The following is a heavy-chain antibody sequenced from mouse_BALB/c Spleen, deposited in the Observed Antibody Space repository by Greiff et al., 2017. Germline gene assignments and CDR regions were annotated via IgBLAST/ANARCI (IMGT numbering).Heavy chain of an antibody. Sequence: EVQLQQSGPELVKPGASVKISCKASGYTFTDYYMDWVKQSPGKSLEWIGDINPNNGGTIYNQKFKGKATLTVDKSSSTAYMQLRSLTSEDTAVYYCSRWGCHRYDAMDYWGQGTTVTVSS. V-gene: IGHV1-18*01. J-gene: IGHJ4*01. CDR3: SRWGCHRYDAMDY. CDR2: INPNNGGT. D-gene: IGHD2-14*01. CDR1: GYTFTDYY.